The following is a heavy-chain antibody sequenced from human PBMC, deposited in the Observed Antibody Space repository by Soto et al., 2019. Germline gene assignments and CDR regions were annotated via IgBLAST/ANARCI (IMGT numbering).Heavy chain of an antibody. CDR2: IYPGDSDT. CDR1: GYSFTSYW. J-gene: IGHJ4*02. D-gene: IGHD6-13*01. V-gene: IGHV5-51*01. Sequence: LGESLKISCKGSGYSFTSYWIGWVRQMPGKGLEWMGIIYPGDSDTRYSPSFQGQVTISADKSISTAYLQWSSLKASDTAMYYCARGPYIAAAGLNPNFDYWGQGTLVTVSS. CDR3: ARGPYIAAAGLNPNFDY.